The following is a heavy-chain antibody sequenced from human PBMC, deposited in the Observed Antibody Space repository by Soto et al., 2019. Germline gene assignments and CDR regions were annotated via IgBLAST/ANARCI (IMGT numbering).Heavy chain of an antibody. CDR3: ATRSVVVVAATSNWFDP. J-gene: IGHJ5*02. D-gene: IGHD2-15*01. CDR2: FDPEDGET. CDR1: GYTLTELS. Sequence: ASVKVSCKVSGYTLTELSMHWVRQAPGKGLEWMGGFDPEDGETIYAQKFQGRVTMTEDTSTDTAYMELSSLRSEDTAVYYCATRSVVVVAATSNWFDPWGQGTLVTVS. V-gene: IGHV1-24*01.